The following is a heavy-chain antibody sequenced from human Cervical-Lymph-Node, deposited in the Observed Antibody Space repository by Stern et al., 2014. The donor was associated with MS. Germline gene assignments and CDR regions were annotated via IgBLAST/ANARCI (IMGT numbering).Heavy chain of an antibody. Sequence: VQLVQSGAEVKKPGESLKISCKGSGYSFSIFWVAWVRQMPGRGLEWMGMVYPGGSSIRYSPSFQGHVTISADRSISTAYLQWNSLEASDTAMYYCARSGELGNYGPSDYWGQGTLITVSS. D-gene: IGHD4-17*01. J-gene: IGHJ4*02. CDR1: GYSFSIFW. CDR3: ARSGELGNYGPSDY. V-gene: IGHV5-51*01. CDR2: VYPGGSSI.